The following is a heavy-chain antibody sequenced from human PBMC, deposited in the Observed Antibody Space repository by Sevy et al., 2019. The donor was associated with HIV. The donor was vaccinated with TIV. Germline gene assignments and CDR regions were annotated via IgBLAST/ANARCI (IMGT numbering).Heavy chain of an antibody. CDR2: IYFTGNT. CDR3: ARDSTTRPRVLDY. J-gene: IGHJ4*02. Sequence: SETSLTCSVSGGSISSYFWTWVRQSPGKGLEWIGNIYFTGNTDYSPSLKSRVTLSLDTSKSQFSLTLKSVTVADTAIYFCARDSTTRPRVLDYWGQGTLVTVSS. V-gene: IGHV4-59*01. D-gene: IGHD1-1*01. CDR1: GGSISSYF.